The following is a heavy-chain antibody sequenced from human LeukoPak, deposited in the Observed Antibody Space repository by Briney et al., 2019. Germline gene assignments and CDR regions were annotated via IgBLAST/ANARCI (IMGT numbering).Heavy chain of an antibody. CDR3: ARGLLSGDSFGYYNYYMDV. D-gene: IGHD5-18*01. CDR2: ISAYNGNT. Sequence: GASVKVSCKASGYTFTSYGISWVRQAPGQGLEWMGWISAYNGNTNYAQKLQGRVTMTTDTSTSTAYMELSSLISEDTAVYYCARGLLSGDSFGYYNYYMDVWGKGTTVTVSS. J-gene: IGHJ6*03. V-gene: IGHV1-18*01. CDR1: GYTFTSYG.